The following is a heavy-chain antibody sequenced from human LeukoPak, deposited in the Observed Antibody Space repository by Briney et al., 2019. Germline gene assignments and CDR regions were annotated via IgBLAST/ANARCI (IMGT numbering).Heavy chain of an antibody. Sequence: SETLSLTCAVYGGSFSGYYWSWIRQPPGKGLEWIGEINQSGSTNYNPALKSRVTISVDTSKNQFSLKLSSVTAADTAVYYCRAGYRYGMDVWGQGTTVIVSS. CDR3: RAGYRYGMDV. J-gene: IGHJ6*02. V-gene: IGHV4-34*01. D-gene: IGHD3-9*01. CDR2: INQSGST. CDR1: GGSFSGYY.